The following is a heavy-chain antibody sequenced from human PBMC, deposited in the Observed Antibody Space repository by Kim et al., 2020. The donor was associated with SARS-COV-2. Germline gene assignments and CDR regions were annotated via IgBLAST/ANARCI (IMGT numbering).Heavy chain of an antibody. J-gene: IGHJ3*02. V-gene: IGHV4-59*08. CDR2: IYYSGST. Sequence: SETLSLTCTVSGGSISSYYWSWIRQPPGKGLEWIGYIYYSGSTNYNPSLKSRVTISVDTSKNQFSLKLSSVTAADTAVYYCARRGLIAVAAFDIWGQGT. CDR1: GGSISSYY. D-gene: IGHD6-19*01. CDR3: ARRGLIAVAAFDI.